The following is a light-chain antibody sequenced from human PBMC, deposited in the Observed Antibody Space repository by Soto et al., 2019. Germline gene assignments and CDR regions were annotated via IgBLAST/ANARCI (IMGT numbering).Light chain of an antibody. Sequence: EIVLTQSPGTLSLSPGERATLSCRASQSVSSSYLGWYQQKPGQAPRLLIYAGSSRATGIPDWFSGSVSGTDFTLTISRLEPDDCEVYYCQQYGSLPRTFGQGTKLEIK. CDR1: QSVSSSY. V-gene: IGKV3-20*01. CDR2: AGS. J-gene: IGKJ2*01. CDR3: QQYGSLPRT.